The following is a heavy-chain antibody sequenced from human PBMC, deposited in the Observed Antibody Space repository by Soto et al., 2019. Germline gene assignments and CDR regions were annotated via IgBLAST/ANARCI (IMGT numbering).Heavy chain of an antibody. CDR2: MTATGVSI. D-gene: IGHD6-6*01. J-gene: IGHJ4*02. CDR3: AKDSIPYSSSYDLDH. CDR1: GFSFSGYA. V-gene: IGHV3-23*01. Sequence: VQLLESGGGLVQPGGSLRLSCVASGFSFSGYAMSWVRQAPGKGLVWVSSMTATGVSIYYADSVRGRFTISRDNSKNTLYLQMSSLRAEDTATYYCAKDSIPYSSSYDLDHWGRGALVTVSS.